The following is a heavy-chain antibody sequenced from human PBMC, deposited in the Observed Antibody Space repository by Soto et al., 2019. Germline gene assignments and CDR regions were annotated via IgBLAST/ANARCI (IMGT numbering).Heavy chain of an antibody. CDR2: IIPVFGTP. CDR3: ARGGALSTSWYWGDGLDS. CDR1: GYSFSSHA. D-gene: IGHD6-13*01. J-gene: IGHJ4*02. V-gene: IGHV1-69*06. Sequence: QVQLEQSGSEVKKSGSSVKVSCKASGYSFSSHAITWVRQAPGQGLEWMGGIIPVFGTPSYAQKFQGRVTISADKSTNTSSLELMSLRSEDTAVYYCARGGALSTSWYWGDGLDSWGQGTQVTVSS.